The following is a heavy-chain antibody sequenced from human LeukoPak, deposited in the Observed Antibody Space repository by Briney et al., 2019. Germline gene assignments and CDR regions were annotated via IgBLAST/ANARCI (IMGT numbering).Heavy chain of an antibody. CDR1: GGSISSANSY. CDR2: IYTSGSS. Sequence: SETLSLTCTVSGGSISSANSYWNWIRQPAGKGLEWIGRIYTSGSSNYNPSLKSRVTISVDTSKNQFSLRLSSVTAADTAAYYCARASGYSGYDLGAYYYFYMDVWGKGTTVTVSS. J-gene: IGHJ6*03. V-gene: IGHV4-61*02. D-gene: IGHD5-12*01. CDR3: ARASGYSGYDLGAYYYFYMDV.